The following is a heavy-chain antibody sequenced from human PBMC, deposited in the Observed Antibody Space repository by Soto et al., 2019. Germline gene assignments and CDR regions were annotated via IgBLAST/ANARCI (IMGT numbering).Heavy chain of an antibody. CDR3: ARERGYCSGGSCYFDY. CDR2: IIPIFGTA. J-gene: IGHJ4*02. D-gene: IGHD2-15*01. Sequence: ASVKVSCKASGGTFSSYAISWVRQAPGQGLEWMGGIIPIFGTANYAQKFQGRVTITADESTSTAYMELSSLRSEDTAVYYCARERGYCSGGSCYFDYWGQGTLVTVSS. CDR1: GGTFSSYA. V-gene: IGHV1-69*13.